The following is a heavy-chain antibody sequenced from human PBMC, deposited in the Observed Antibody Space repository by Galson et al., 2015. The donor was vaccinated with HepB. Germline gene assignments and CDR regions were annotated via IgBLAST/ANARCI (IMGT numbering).Heavy chain of an antibody. Sequence: SLRLSCAASGFTFSSYAMHWVRQAPGKGLEWVAVVSYDGSNKYYADSVKGRFTISRDNSKNTLYLQMNSLGAEDTAVYYCARDLGRIQLLIDYWGQGTLVTVSS. CDR3: ARDLGRIQLLIDY. D-gene: IGHD5-18*01. CDR1: GFTFSSYA. CDR2: VSYDGSNK. J-gene: IGHJ4*02. V-gene: IGHV3-30-3*01.